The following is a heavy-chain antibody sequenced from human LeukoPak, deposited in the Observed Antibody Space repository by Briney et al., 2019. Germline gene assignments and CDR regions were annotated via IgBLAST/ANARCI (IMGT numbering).Heavy chain of an antibody. CDR1: GFTFSSYG. J-gene: IGHJ4*02. CDR3: ARAPKWFGELLPFDY. D-gene: IGHD3-10*01. V-gene: IGHV3-21*01. Sequence: PGGSLRLSCAASGFTFSSYGMNWVRQAPGKGLEWVSSISSSSSYIYYADSVKGRFTISRDNAKNSLYLQMNSLRAEDTAVYYCARAPKWFGELLPFDYWGQGTLVTVSS. CDR2: ISSSSSYI.